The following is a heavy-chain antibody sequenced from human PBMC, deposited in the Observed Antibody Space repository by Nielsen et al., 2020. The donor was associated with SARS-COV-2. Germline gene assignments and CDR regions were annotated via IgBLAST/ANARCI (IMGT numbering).Heavy chain of an antibody. Sequence: GESLKISCTASGFTFGDYAMAWFRQAPGKGLEWVGFIKSKAYGGTTEYAASVKGRFTISRDDSKSIAHLQMNSLRAEDTAVYYCARDRGPNLRYFDWLPSSVYFDYWGQGTLVTVSS. V-gene: IGHV3-49*03. D-gene: IGHD3-9*01. CDR2: IKSKAYGGTT. J-gene: IGHJ4*02. CDR1: GFTFGDYA. CDR3: ARDRGPNLRYFDWLPSSVYFDY.